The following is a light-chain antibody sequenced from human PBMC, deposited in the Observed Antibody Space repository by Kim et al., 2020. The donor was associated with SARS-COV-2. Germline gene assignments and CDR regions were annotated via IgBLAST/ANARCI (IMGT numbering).Light chain of an antibody. CDR3: SSYRRTNTVV. CDR1: SSDVGAYNY. Sequence: GQSITSSCTGTSSDVGAYNYVSWYQQHPGKAPKVIIYDVSNRPSGVSNRFSGSKSGNTASLTISGLQAEDEADYYCSSYRRTNTVVFGTGTKVTVL. V-gene: IGLV2-14*03. J-gene: IGLJ1*01. CDR2: DVS.